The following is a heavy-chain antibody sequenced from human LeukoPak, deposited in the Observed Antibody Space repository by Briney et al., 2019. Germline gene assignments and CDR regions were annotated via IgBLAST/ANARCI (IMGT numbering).Heavy chain of an antibody. Sequence: SVKVSCKASGGTFSSYAISWVRQAPGQGLEWMGGIIPIFGTANYAQKFQGRVTITTDESTSTAYMELSSLRSEDTAVYYCATMGYCSSTSCYLDYWGQGTLVTVSS. D-gene: IGHD2-2*01. V-gene: IGHV1-69*05. J-gene: IGHJ4*02. CDR3: ATMGYCSSTSCYLDY. CDR1: GGTFSSYA. CDR2: IIPIFGTA.